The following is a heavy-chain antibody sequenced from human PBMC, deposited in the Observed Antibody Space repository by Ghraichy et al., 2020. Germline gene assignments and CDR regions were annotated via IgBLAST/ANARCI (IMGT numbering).Heavy chain of an antibody. J-gene: IGHJ6*02. Sequence: SETLSLTSTVSGGSISSYYWSWIRQPPGKGLEWIGYIYYSGSTNYNPSLKSRVTISVDTSKNQFSLKLSSVTAADTAVYYCARDSNDILTGRYYYYGMDVWGQGTTVTVSS. D-gene: IGHD3-9*01. CDR2: IYYSGST. CDR3: ARDSNDILTGRYYYYGMDV. V-gene: IGHV4-59*01. CDR1: GGSISSYY.